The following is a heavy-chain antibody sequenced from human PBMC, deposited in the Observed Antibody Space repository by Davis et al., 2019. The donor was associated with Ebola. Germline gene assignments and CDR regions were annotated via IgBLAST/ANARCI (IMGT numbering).Heavy chain of an antibody. Sequence: GESLKISCAASGFTFSHNAMNWVRQAPRKGLEWVSSISSSSYYIYYADSMKGRFTISRDNAKNSLYLQMNSLRAEDTAVYYCARASSIAALFAAYWGQGTLVTVSS. V-gene: IGHV3-21*01. J-gene: IGHJ4*02. CDR3: ARASSIAALFAAY. D-gene: IGHD6-6*01. CDR2: ISSSSYYI. CDR1: GFTFSHNA.